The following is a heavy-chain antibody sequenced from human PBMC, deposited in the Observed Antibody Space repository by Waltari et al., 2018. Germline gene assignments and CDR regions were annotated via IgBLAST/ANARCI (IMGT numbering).Heavy chain of an antibody. J-gene: IGHJ4*02. Sequence: EVQLVGSGGGLMQPGGSLRLSCAASGFTVVRYYISWVRPAPGKGLEWVSIIDSGGSTYYADSVKGRFTISRDNSQNTLYLQMNSLRAEDTAVYYCTKDYYDSSGYYFPFDYWGQGTLVTVSS. D-gene: IGHD3-22*01. CDR2: IDSGGST. CDR1: GFTVVRYY. CDR3: TKDYYDSSGYYFPFDY. V-gene: IGHV3-53*01.